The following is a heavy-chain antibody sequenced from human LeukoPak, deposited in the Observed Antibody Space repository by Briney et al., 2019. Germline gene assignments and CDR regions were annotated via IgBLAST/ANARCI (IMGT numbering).Heavy chain of an antibody. Sequence: GGSLRLSCAASGFSFSSYEMNWVRQAPGKGLEWVSYISSSGRTMYYADSVKGRFTISRDIAKNSLYLQMNSLRAEDTAVYYCALQSSGWRYYFDYWGQGTLVTVSS. CDR2: ISSSGRTM. CDR3: ALQSSGWRYYFDY. CDR1: GFSFSSYE. J-gene: IGHJ4*02. D-gene: IGHD6-19*01. V-gene: IGHV3-48*03.